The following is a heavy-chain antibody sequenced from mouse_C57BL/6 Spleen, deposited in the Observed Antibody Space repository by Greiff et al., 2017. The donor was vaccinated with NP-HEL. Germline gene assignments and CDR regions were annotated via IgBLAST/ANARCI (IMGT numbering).Heavy chain of an antibody. V-gene: IGHV1-82*01. D-gene: IGHD2-3*01. CDR2: IYPGDGDT. J-gene: IGHJ2*01. CDR1: GYAFSSSW. Sequence: VQLQQSGPELVKPGASVKISCKASGYAFSSSWMNWVKQRPGKGLEWIGRIYPGDGDTNYNGKFKGKATLTADKSSSTAYMQLSSLTSEDSAVYFCARGAGYSYFDYWGQGTTLTVSS. CDR3: ARGAGYSYFDY.